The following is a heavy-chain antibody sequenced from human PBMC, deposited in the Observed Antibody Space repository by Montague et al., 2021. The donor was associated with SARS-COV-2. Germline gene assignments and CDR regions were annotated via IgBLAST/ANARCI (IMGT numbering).Heavy chain of an antibody. CDR3: AHRPSIAAAGTFRFDP. Sequence: PALVKPTPTLTLTCTFSGFSLSTSGVGVGWIRQPPGKALEWLALIYWDDDKRYSPSLKSRLAITKDTSKNQVVLTMTNMGPVDTATYYCAHRPSIAAAGTFRFDPWGQGTLVTVSS. CDR2: IYWDDDK. CDR1: GFSLSTSGVG. V-gene: IGHV2-5*02. D-gene: IGHD6-13*01. J-gene: IGHJ5*02.